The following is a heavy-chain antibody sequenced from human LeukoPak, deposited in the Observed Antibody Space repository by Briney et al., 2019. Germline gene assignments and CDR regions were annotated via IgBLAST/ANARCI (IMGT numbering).Heavy chain of an antibody. CDR2: ISREGSIK. V-gene: IGHV3-30*04. CDR1: GFILSSYD. Sequence: PGGSLRLSCAASGFILSSYDMHWVRQPPGKGLEWLAVISREGSIKYHADSVRGRFTIPRDNSHNTLYLQMNSLRAEDTAVYYCARHFTTGSIDHWGQGNLVTVSS. CDR3: ARHFTTGSIDH. J-gene: IGHJ4*02. D-gene: IGHD3-9*01.